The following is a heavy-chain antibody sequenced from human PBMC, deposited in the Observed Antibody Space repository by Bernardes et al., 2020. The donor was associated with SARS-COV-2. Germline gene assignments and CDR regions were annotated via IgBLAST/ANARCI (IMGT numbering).Heavy chain of an antibody. CDR3: ARDIGGTDWRYGVDV. CDR1: GFTFSSYL. V-gene: IGHV3-21*01. D-gene: IGHD3-9*01. Sequence: GGSLRLSCAASGFTFSSYLFSWFRQAPGKGLEWVSSISGFGLYIYYGDSVRGRFTTSRDNAKKSVFLQMESLRAEDTAVYSCARDIGGTDWRYGVDVWGPGAIVHVAS. J-gene: IGHJ3*01. CDR2: ISGFGLYI.